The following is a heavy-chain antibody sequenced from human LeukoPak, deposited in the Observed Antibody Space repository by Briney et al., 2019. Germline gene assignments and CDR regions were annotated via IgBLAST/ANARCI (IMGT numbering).Heavy chain of an antibody. J-gene: IGHJ4*02. CDR3: ARARYDYVWGSPAD. Sequence: GGSLRLSCAASGFTFGSYSMNWVRQAPGKGLEWVSYIGSATSTIYYADSVKGRFTISRDNAKNSLYLQMNSLSVEDTAVYYCARARYDYVWGSPADWGQGTLVTVSS. CDR1: GFTFGSYS. D-gene: IGHD3-16*01. V-gene: IGHV3-48*01. CDR2: IGSATSTI.